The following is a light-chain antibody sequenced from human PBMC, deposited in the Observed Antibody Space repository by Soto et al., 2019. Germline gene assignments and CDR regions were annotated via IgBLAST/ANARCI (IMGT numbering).Light chain of an antibody. V-gene: IGLV2-14*01. CDR3: SSYTRNNTVV. CDR2: DVS. J-gene: IGLJ2*01. Sequence: QSALTQPASVSGSPGQSITISCTGTSSDVGGYNYVSWYQQHPGKAPKLMIYDVSNRPSGVSNHFSGSKSGNTASLTISGLQAEDEADYYCSSYTRNNTVVFGGGTKPTVL. CDR1: SSDVGGYNY.